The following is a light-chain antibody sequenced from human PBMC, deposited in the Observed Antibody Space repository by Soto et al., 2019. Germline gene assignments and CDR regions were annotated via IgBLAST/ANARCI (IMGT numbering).Light chain of an antibody. V-gene: IGKV3-20*01. Sequence: EIVLTQSPGILSLSPGERATLSCRASQSVSSSYIAWYQQKPGQAPRLLIYGASSRATGIPDRFSGSGSGTDFTLTISRLEPEDFAVYYCQQYGSSPFTFGGGTKVEIK. CDR3: QQYGSSPFT. CDR1: QSVSSSY. CDR2: GAS. J-gene: IGKJ4*01.